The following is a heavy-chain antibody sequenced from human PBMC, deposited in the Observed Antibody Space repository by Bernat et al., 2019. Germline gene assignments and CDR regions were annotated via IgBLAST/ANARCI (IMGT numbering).Heavy chain of an antibody. D-gene: IGHD3-9*01. CDR1: GFIFSSYA. CDR3: ARDPSGGYFDWLLS. V-gene: IGHV3-23*01. J-gene: IGHJ5*02. Sequence: EVQLLESGGGLEQPGGSLRLSCAASGFIFSSYAMSWVRQAPGKGLEWVSAISGSGGSTYYAASVKGRFTISRDNSKNTLYLQMNSLRAEDTAVYYCARDPSGGYFDWLLSWGQGTLVTVSS. CDR2: ISGSGGST.